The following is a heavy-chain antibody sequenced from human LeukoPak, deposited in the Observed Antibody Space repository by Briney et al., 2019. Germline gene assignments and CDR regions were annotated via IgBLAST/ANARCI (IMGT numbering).Heavy chain of an antibody. Sequence: PGGSLRLSCAASGFSLSDHFVDWVRQAPGKGLEWVSGITASGGTTYYADSVKGRFTISRDNSKDTVYLHMRSLRADDTAVYFCAKTVGLVPSARIDYWGQGTLLTVSS. V-gene: IGHV3-23*01. J-gene: IGHJ4*02. CDR1: GFSLSDHF. CDR3: AKTVGLVPSARIDY. D-gene: IGHD2-2*01. CDR2: ITASGGTT.